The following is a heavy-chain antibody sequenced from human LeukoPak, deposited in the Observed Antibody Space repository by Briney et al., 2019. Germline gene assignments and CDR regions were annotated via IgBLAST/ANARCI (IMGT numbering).Heavy chain of an antibody. V-gene: IGHV1-2*06. CDR1: GYTFTGYY. CDR2: VNPNSGGA. J-gene: IGHJ4*02. CDR3: ARAVDYYDSSGSDY. D-gene: IGHD3-22*01. Sequence: ASVKVSCKASGYTFTGYYIRWVRQAPGQGLAWMGRVNPNSGGANYAQRFQGRVTMTRDTSISTAYMELSSLRSEDTAVYYCARAVDYYDSSGSDYWGQGTLVTVFS.